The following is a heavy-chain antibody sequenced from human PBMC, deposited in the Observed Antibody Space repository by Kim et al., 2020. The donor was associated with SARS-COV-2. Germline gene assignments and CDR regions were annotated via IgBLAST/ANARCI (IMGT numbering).Heavy chain of an antibody. CDR2: IYTSGST. Sequence: SETLSLTCTVSGGSISSYYWSWIRQPAGKGLEWIGRIYTSGSTNYNPSLKSRVTMSVDTSKNQFSLKLSSVTAADTAVYYCARGGATVTSYDGARDAFDIWGQGTMVTVSS. V-gene: IGHV4-4*07. CDR1: GGSISSYY. J-gene: IGHJ3*02. CDR3: ARGGATVTSYDGARDAFDI. D-gene: IGHD4-17*01.